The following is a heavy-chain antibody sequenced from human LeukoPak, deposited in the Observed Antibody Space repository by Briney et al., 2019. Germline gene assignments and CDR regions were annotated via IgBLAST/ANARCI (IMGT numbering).Heavy chain of an antibody. CDR3: ARHSGYYYGSRTYYYGMDV. CDR1: GYSFTSYW. V-gene: IGHV5-10-1*01. J-gene: IGHJ6*04. CDR2: LDPSDSYT. D-gene: IGHD3-10*01. Sequence: GESLKISCKGSGYSFTSYWISWVRQMPGKGLEWMGRLDPSDSYTNYSPSFQGHVTISANKSISTAYLQWSSLKASDTAMYYCARHSGYYYGSRTYYYGMDVWGKGTTVTVSS.